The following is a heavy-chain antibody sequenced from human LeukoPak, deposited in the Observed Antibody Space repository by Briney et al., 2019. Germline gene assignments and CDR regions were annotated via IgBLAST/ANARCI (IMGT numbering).Heavy chain of an antibody. V-gene: IGHV1-2*02. CDR1: GYTFTGYY. Sequence: GASVKVSCKASGYTFTGYYMHWVRQAPGQGLEWMGWINPNSGGTNYAQKFQGRVTMTRDTSISTAYMELSRLRSDDTAVYYCASSSWLRDANFDNWGQGTLVTVSS. J-gene: IGHJ4*02. D-gene: IGHD2-15*01. CDR2: INPNSGGT. CDR3: ASSSWLRDANFDN.